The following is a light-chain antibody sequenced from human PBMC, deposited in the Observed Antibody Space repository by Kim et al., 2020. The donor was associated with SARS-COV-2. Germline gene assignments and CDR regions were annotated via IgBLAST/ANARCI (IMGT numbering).Light chain of an antibody. CDR3: QVWDSSSDHWV. J-gene: IGLJ3*02. Sequence: SYELTQPPSVSVAPGKTARITCGGNNIGSQSVHWYQQKPGQAPVLVIYHDSDRPSGIPERFSGSNSGNTATLTISRVEAGDEADYYCQVWDSSSDHWVFG. CDR1: NIGSQS. CDR2: HDS. V-gene: IGLV3-21*04.